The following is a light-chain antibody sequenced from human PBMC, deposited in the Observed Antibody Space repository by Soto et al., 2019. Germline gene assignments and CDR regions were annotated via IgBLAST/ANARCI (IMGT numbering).Light chain of an antibody. CDR2: DVS. CDR1: SSDVGGYNY. Sequence: QSVLTQPASVSGSPGQSITISCTGTSSDVGGYNYVSRYQQHPGKAPKLMIYDVSNRPSGVSNRFSGSKSGNTASLTISGLQAEDEADSYCSSYTSSSTLYVFGTGTKVTVL. CDR3: SSYTSSSTLYV. J-gene: IGLJ1*01. V-gene: IGLV2-14*01.